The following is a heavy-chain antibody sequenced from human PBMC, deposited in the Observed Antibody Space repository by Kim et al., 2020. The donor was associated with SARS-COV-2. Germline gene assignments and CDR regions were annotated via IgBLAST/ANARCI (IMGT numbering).Heavy chain of an antibody. CDR1: GDSVSSNSAA. Sequence: SQTLSLTCAISGDSVSSNSAAWNWIRQSPSRGLEWLGRTYYRSKWYNDYAVSVKSRITINPDTSKNQFSLQLNSVTPEDTAVYYCARVLVAAAGTHYYYGMDVWGQGTTVTVSS. J-gene: IGHJ6*02. D-gene: IGHD6-13*01. CDR2: TYYRSKWYN. V-gene: IGHV6-1*01. CDR3: ARVLVAAAGTHYYYGMDV.